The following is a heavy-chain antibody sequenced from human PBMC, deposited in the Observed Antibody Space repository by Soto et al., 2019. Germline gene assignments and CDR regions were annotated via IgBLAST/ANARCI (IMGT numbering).Heavy chain of an antibody. Sequence: QVQLVQSGAEVKKPGSSVKVSCKASGGTFSSYAISWVRQAPGQGLEWMGGIIPIFGTANYAQRFQGRVTITADKSTSTAYMELSSLRSEDTAVYYCAGSSGWYPNDPFDIWGQGTMVTVSS. CDR3: AGSSGWYPNDPFDI. V-gene: IGHV1-69*06. J-gene: IGHJ3*02. CDR2: IIPIFGTA. CDR1: GGTFSSYA. D-gene: IGHD6-19*01.